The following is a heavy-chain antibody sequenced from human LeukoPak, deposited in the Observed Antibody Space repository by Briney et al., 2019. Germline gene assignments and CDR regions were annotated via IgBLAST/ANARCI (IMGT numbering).Heavy chain of an antibody. CDR3: ARDLPVVGAPGFDY. J-gene: IGHJ4*02. Sequence: GGSLRLSCAASEFTFSSYNMNWVRQAPGKGLEWVSCISGSGKYIYYADSVKGRFTISRDNSKNTLYLQMNSLRAEDTAVYYCARDLPVVGAPGFDYWGQGTLVTVSS. V-gene: IGHV3-21*04. D-gene: IGHD1-26*01. CDR1: EFTFSSYN. CDR2: ISGSGKYI.